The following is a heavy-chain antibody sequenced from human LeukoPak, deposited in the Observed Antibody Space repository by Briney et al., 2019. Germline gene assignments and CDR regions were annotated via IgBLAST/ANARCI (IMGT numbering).Heavy chain of an antibody. CDR2: IWYDGSNK. CDR3: AKKGSGWFFDY. CDR1: GFTFSSYG. V-gene: IGHV3-33*06. D-gene: IGHD6-19*01. J-gene: IGHJ4*02. Sequence: GRSLRLSCAASGFTFSSYGLHWVRQAPGKGLEWVAVIWYDGSNKYYADSVKGRFTISRDNTKNTLYLQMNSLRAEDTAVYYCAKKGSGWFFDYWGQGTLVTASS.